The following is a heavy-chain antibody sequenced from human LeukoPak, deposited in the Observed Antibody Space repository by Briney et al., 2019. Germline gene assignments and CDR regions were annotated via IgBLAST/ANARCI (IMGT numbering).Heavy chain of an antibody. Sequence: AQTLSLTCSVSGGSISSGGYYWSWIRPHPGKGLEWIGYIYYSGSTYYNPSLKSRATISVDTSKTQFPLKLSSVTSADTVVYFWARATKGSGPFYWLQGTLVSVPS. J-gene: IGHJ4*02. CDR3: ARATKGSGPFY. CDR1: GGSISSGGYY. CDR2: IYYSGST. V-gene: IGHV4-31*03. D-gene: IGHD2-15*01.